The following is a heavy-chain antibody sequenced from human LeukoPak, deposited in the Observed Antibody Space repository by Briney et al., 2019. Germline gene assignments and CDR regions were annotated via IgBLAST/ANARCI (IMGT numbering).Heavy chain of an antibody. CDR3: ARQAGGY. Sequence: SETLSLTCTVSGGSISSANYHWGWIRQPSGKGLEWIGSVYNSGSTYYNPSLKSRVIVSLHMSQNQFSLKLTSVTDADTAVYYCARQAGGYWGQGALVTVSS. V-gene: IGHV4-39*01. D-gene: IGHD3-16*01. CDR2: VYNSGST. J-gene: IGHJ4*02. CDR1: GGSISSANYH.